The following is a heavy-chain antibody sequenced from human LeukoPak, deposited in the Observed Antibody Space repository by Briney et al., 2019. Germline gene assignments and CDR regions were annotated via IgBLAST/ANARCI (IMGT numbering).Heavy chain of an antibody. CDR2: STHSGST. V-gene: IGHV4-34*01. CDR3: ARGRTGAAALDF. D-gene: IGHD2-2*01. Sequence: PSETLSLTCAVYGGSFSGHYWTWIRQAPGEGLEWIGESTHSGSTNYNPSLKSRVTISVDTSKNQFSLKLTSMTAADTAVYHCARGRTGAAALDFWGPGTLVTVSS. J-gene: IGHJ4*02. CDR1: GGSFSGHY.